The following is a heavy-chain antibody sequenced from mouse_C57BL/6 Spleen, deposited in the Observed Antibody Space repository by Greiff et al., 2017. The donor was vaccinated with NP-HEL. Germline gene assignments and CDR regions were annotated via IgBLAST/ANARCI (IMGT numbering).Heavy chain of an antibody. CDR3: ARGGYDAMDY. V-gene: IGHV1-4*01. J-gene: IGHJ4*01. CDR2: INPSSGYT. Sequence: QVQLQQSGAELARPGASVKMSCKASGYTFTSYTMHWVKQRPGQGLEWIGYINPSSGYTKYNQKFKDKATLTADKSSSTAYMQLSSLTSEDSAVYYCARGGYDAMDYWGQGTSVTVSS. CDR1: GYTFTSYT.